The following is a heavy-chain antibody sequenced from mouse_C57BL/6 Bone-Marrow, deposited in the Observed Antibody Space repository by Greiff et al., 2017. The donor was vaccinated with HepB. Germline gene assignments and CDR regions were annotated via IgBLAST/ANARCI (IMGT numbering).Heavy chain of an antibody. J-gene: IGHJ3*01. D-gene: IGHD1-1*01. Sequence: QVHVKQSGAELVKPGASVKISCKASGYAFSSYWMNWVKQRPGKGLEWIGQIYPGDGDTNYNGKFKGKATLTADKSSSTAYMQLSSLTSEDSAVYFCARTTTVPWFAYWGQGTLVTVSA. CDR3: ARTTTVPWFAY. V-gene: IGHV1-80*01. CDR1: GYAFSSYW. CDR2: IYPGDGDT.